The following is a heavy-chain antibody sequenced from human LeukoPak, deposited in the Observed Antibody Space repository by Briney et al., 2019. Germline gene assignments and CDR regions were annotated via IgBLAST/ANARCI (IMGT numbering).Heavy chain of an antibody. V-gene: IGHV3-11*01. CDR2: ISSSGSTI. Sequence: PGGSLRLPCAASGFTFSDYYMSWIRQAPGKGLEWVSYISSSGSTIYYADSVKGRFTISRDNAKNSLYLQMNSLRAEDTAVYYCARSPSMVATYRNYYYGMDVWGQGTTVTVSS. D-gene: IGHD5-12*01. J-gene: IGHJ6*02. CDR3: ARSPSMVATYRNYYYGMDV. CDR1: GFTFSDYY.